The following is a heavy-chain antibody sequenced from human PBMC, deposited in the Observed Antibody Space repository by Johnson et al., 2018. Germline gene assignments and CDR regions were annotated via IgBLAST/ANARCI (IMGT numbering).Heavy chain of an antibody. J-gene: IGHJ1*01. CDR3: ARSQAVQH. V-gene: IGHV3-23*04. Sequence: VQLVESGGGLVQPGGSLRLSCAASGFTFSSHAMSWVRQAPGKGLEWVSVISGIGNNTYYADSVKGRFTISRDNSKNTLNLQMNSLRAEDTAIYYCARSQAVQHWGQGTLVTVSS. CDR1: GFTFSSHA. CDR2: ISGIGNNT.